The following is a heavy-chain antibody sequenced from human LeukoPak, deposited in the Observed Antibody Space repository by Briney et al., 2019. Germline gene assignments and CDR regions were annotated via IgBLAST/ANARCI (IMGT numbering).Heavy chain of an antibody. CDR3: ARGGTVVSRPLDV. V-gene: IGHV3-30*02. Sequence: PGGSLRLSCAASGFTFSSYVMHWVRQAPGKGLEWVAFIRYDGSNKYYADSVKGRFTTSRDNSKNTLYLQMNSLRAEDTAVYYCARGGTVVSRPLDVWGKGTTVTISS. D-gene: IGHD4-23*01. CDR1: GFTFSSYV. CDR2: IRYDGSNK. J-gene: IGHJ6*04.